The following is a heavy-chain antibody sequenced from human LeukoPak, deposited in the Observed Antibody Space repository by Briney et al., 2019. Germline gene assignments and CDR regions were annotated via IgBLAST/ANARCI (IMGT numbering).Heavy chain of an antibody. CDR1: GDSVSSNSAA. Sequence: SQTLSLTCAISGDSVSSNSAAWNWIRQSPSRGLEWLGRTYYRSKWYNDYAVSVKSRITINPDTSKNQFSLKLSSVTAADTAVYYCASTIVATTNYYYYYMDVWGKGTTVTISS. V-gene: IGHV6-1*01. CDR3: ASTIVATTNYYYYYMDV. J-gene: IGHJ6*03. D-gene: IGHD5-12*01. CDR2: TYYRSKWYN.